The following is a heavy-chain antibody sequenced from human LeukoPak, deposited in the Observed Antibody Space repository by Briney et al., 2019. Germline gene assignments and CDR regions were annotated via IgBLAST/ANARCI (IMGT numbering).Heavy chain of an antibody. CDR2: IYTSGST. V-gene: IGHV4-4*07. D-gene: IGHD3-22*01. CDR3: ARDPWIGYYDSSGYDAFDI. J-gene: IGHJ3*02. CDR1: GGSVISYY. Sequence: SETLSLTCTVSGGSVISYYWSWIRQPAGKGLEWIGRIYTSGSTNYNPSLKSRVTMSVDTSKNQFSLKLSSVTAADTAVYYCARDPWIGYYDSSGYDAFDIWGQGTMVTVSS.